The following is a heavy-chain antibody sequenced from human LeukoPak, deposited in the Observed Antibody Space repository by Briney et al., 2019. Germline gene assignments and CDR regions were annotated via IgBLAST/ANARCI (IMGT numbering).Heavy chain of an antibody. Sequence: PSETLSLTCTVSGGSISSYYWSWIRQPPGKGLEWIGYIYYSGSTNYNPSLKSRVTISVDTSKNQFSLKLSSVTAADTAVYYCASGIAVAGPSDYWGQGTLVTVSS. J-gene: IGHJ4*02. CDR3: ASGIAVAGPSDY. D-gene: IGHD6-19*01. V-gene: IGHV4-59*01. CDR2: IYYSGST. CDR1: GGSISSYY.